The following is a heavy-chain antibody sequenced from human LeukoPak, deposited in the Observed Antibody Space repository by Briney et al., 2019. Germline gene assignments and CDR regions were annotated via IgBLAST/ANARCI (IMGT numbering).Heavy chain of an antibody. J-gene: IGHJ4*02. CDR1: GYTXTSYY. CDR2: ISPSGGGT. D-gene: IGHD6-19*01. CDR3: ARGGPQWLVLRKRFYFDS. V-gene: IGHV1-46*01. Sequence: ASVKVSCKSSGYTXTSYYIHGVRQAPGQGLELMGIISPSGGGTGYAQNFQGRVTMTRDTSTGTVYMELSSLRSEDTAVYFCARGGPQWLVLRKRFYFDSWGQGTLVTVSS.